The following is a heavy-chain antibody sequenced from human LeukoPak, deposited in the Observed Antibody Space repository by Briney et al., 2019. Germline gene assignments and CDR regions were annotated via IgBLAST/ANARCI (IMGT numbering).Heavy chain of an antibody. V-gene: IGHV3-53*01. J-gene: IGHJ4*02. CDR1: GFTVSGNY. CDR3: AGGNSWPGLSY. CDR2: IYTAGST. Sequence: PGGSLRLSCAASGFTVSGNYMSWVRQAPGKGLEWVSVIYTAGSTYNADSVKGRFTISRDNSKNTLYLQMNTLRAEDTAVYFCAGGNSWPGLSYWGQGILLTVSS. D-gene: IGHD6-13*01.